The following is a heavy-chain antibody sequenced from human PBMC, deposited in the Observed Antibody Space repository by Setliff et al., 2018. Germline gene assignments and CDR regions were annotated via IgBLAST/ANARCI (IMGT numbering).Heavy chain of an antibody. Sequence: SETLSLTCTVSGGSISSRSYYWGWIRQPPGKGLEWIGSIYHSGSTYYSPSLKSRVTISVDTSKNQFSLNLTSVTAADTALYYCARQPGDEQQLVGDWGQGTLVTVSS. CDR2: IYHSGST. CDR1: GGSISSRSYY. J-gene: IGHJ4*02. V-gene: IGHV4-39*01. CDR3: ARQPGDEQQLVGD. D-gene: IGHD6-13*01.